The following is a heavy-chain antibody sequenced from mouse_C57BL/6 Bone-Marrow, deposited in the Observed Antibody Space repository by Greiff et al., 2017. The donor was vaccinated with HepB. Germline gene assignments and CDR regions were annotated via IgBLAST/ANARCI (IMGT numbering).Heavy chain of an antibody. J-gene: IGHJ1*03. CDR3: ARDEDRVPTGDWYIDV. CDR2: FYPGSGSI. D-gene: IGHD4-1*01. CDR1: GYTFTEYT. V-gene: IGHV1-62-2*01. Sequence: QVQLQQSGAELVKPGATVKLSCKASGYTFTEYTIHWVKQTSGQGLEWIGWFYPGSGSIKYNEKFKDKATLTADTTTSTVYMELSRLTSEDAAVYFCARDEDRVPTGDWYIDVWGKGTTVTVSS.